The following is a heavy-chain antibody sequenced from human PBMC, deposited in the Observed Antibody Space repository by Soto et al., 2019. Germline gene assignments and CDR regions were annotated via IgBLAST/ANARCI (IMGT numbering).Heavy chain of an antibody. CDR3: ARVWFCSGGSCYSKYFDY. J-gene: IGHJ4*02. D-gene: IGHD2-15*01. CDR2: IKQDGSEK. CDR1: GFTFSSYW. Sequence: GGSLRLSCAASGFTFSSYWMSWVRQAPGKGLEWVANIKQDGSEKYYVDSVKGRFTISRDNAKNSLYLQMNSLRAEDTAVYYCARVWFCSGGSCYSKYFDYWGQGTLVTVSS. V-gene: IGHV3-7*01.